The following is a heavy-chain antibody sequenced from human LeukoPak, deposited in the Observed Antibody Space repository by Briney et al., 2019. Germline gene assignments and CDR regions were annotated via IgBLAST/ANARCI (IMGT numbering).Heavy chain of an antibody. CDR1: GGSVSSGSYY. Sequence: SETLSLTCTVSGGSVSSGSYYWSWIRQPPGKGLEWIGYLYYSGSTNYTPSLKRRVTISVDTSKNQFSLNLSSVTAADTAVYYCARINTIAAAILDCWGQGTLVTVSS. CDR2: LYYSGST. CDR3: ARINTIAAAILDC. V-gene: IGHV4-61*01. J-gene: IGHJ4*02. D-gene: IGHD6-13*01.